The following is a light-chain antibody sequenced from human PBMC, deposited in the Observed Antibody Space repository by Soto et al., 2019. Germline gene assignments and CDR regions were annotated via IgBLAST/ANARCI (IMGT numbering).Light chain of an antibody. CDR2: GAS. Sequence: EIVLTQSPGTLSLSPGERATLSCRASQSVSSNYLAWYQQKPGQAPRLLIYGASSRATGIPDRVSGSGSGTDFTLTISRLEPEDFAVYQCQQYGSSPLTFGGGTKVEIK. CDR1: QSVSSNY. J-gene: IGKJ4*01. CDR3: QQYGSSPLT. V-gene: IGKV3-20*01.